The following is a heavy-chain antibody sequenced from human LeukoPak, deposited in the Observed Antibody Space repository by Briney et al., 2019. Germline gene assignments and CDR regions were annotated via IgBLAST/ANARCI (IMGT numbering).Heavy chain of an antibody. CDR2: IKSRADGGTA. J-gene: IGHJ4*02. CDR3: ARRAGAYSHPYDY. D-gene: IGHD4/OR15-4a*01. CDR1: GFTFSNAW. V-gene: IGHV3-15*01. Sequence: GGSLRLSCAASGFTFSNAWMTWVRQAPGKGLEWVGRIKSRADGGTADYAAPVKGRFTISRDDSKNTLYLQMNSLKNEDTAVYYCARRAGAYSHPYDYWGQGTLVTVSS.